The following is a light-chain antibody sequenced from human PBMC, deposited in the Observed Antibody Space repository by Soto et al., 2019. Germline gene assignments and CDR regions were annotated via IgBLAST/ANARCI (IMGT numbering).Light chain of an antibody. V-gene: IGLV2-23*03. CDR2: EGS. J-gene: IGLJ3*02. Sequence: QSALTQPASVSGSPGQSITISCTGTSSDIGTYNLVSWYQHHPGKAPKLMIYEGSKWPSGVSHRFTGSKSGNTASLTISGLQAEDEADYYCCSYAGSSTFVVFGGGTKLTVL. CDR1: SSDIGTYNL. CDR3: CSYAGSSTFVV.